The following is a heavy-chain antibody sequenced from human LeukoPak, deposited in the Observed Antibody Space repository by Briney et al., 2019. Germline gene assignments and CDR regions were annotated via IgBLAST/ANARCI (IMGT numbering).Heavy chain of an antibody. CDR2: ISYDGSNK. CDR3: AKDGWYHSFDY. CDR1: GFTFSGYG. Sequence: GGPLRLSCAASGFTFSGYGMHWVRQAPGKGLEWVAVISYDGSNKYYADSVKGRFTISRDNSKNTLYLQMNSLRAEDTAVYYCAKDGWYHSFDYWGQGTLVTVSS. J-gene: IGHJ4*02. V-gene: IGHV3-30*18. D-gene: IGHD2-15*01.